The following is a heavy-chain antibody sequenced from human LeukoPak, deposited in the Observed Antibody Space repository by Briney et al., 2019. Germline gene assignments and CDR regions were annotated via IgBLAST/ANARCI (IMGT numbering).Heavy chain of an antibody. V-gene: IGHV4-59*01. CDR2: IYYSGST. CDR3: ARVRTGLYDAFDI. Sequence: SETLSLTCTVSGDSISNYYWSWIRQPPGKGLEWIGYIYYSGSTSYNPSLKSRVTISVDTSKNQFSLKLSSVTAADTAVYYCARVRTGLYDAFDIWGQGTMVTVSS. J-gene: IGHJ3*02. CDR1: GDSISNYY. D-gene: IGHD4-17*01.